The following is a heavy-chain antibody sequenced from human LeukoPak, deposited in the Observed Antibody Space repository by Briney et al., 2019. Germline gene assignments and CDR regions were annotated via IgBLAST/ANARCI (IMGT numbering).Heavy chain of an antibody. CDR2: IYYSGST. D-gene: IGHD3-22*01. J-gene: IGHJ2*01. CDR1: GGYISRGGYY. CDR3: ARGLDSRWYFDL. Sequence: PPQTLSLTCTVSGGYISRGGYYWSWIRQHPGKGLEWIGYIYYSGSTYYNPSLKSRVTISVDTSKNQFSLKLSSVTAPDTAVYYCARGLDSRWYFDLWGRGTLVTVSS. V-gene: IGHV4-31*03.